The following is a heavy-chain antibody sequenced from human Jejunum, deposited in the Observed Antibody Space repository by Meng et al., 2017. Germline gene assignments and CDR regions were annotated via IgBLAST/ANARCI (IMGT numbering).Heavy chain of an antibody. J-gene: IGHJ4*02. CDR3: ARDSETYPTYFDY. Sequence: QVKLQESGPGLVRPSETLSLTCTASGGSVSSGFYYWSWIRQPPGKGLEWIGYISDSGTTNYNPSLKSRVTMSVDTSKNHFSLKLTSVTAADTAVYFCARDSETYPTYFDYWGQGTLVTVSS. CDR2: ISDSGTT. V-gene: IGHV4-61*03. CDR1: GGSVSSGFYY. D-gene: IGHD5-24*01.